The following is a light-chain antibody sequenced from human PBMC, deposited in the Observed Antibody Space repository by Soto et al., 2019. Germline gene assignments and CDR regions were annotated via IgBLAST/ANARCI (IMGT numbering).Light chain of an antibody. Sequence: EIVLTQSPGTLSLSPGERATLSCRANQSVSSSYLAWYQQKPGQAPRLLIYGASSRATGIPDRFSGSGSGRDFTLTISRLEPEDFAVYFCQQFGDSPWTFGQGTKVDIK. V-gene: IGKV3-20*01. CDR2: GAS. J-gene: IGKJ1*01. CDR1: QSVSSSY. CDR3: QQFGDSPWT.